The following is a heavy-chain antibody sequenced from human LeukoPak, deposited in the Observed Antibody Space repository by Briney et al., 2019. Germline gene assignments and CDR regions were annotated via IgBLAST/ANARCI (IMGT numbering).Heavy chain of an antibody. V-gene: IGHV3-20*01. CDR1: GFTFDDHV. CDR2: INGIGDNT. CDR3: ARESAWGLSEPLSYFVY. J-gene: IGHJ4*02. D-gene: IGHD2-21*02. Sequence: GGSLRLSCVASGFTFDDHVMSWVRPAPGKGRGWVSGINGIGDNTSYADSVKGRFTISRDNAKNSLYLQMNSLRAEDTALYNCARESAWGLSEPLSYFVYWGQGTLVTVSS.